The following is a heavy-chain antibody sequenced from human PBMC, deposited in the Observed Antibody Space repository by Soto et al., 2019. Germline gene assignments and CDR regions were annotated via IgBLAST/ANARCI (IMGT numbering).Heavy chain of an antibody. J-gene: IGHJ4*02. CDR3: ARMSVTGPQNAHFDS. Sequence: ASGPTLVNPTQTLTLTCTFSGFSLSTSGMCVIWIRQPPGKALEWLAFIDWDDDEYYSTSLKTRLSISRDTSENQVVLTMTNMHPVDTGTYFCARMSVTGPQNAHFDSWGQGTVVTVSS. CDR2: IDWDDDE. CDR1: GFSLSTSGMC. D-gene: IGHD2-8*02. V-gene: IGHV2-70*13.